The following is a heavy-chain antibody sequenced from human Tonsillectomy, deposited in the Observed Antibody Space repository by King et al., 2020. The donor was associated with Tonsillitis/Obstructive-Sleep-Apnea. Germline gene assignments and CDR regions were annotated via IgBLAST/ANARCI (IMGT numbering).Heavy chain of an antibody. V-gene: IGHV5-10-1*03. Sequence: VQLVESGAEVKKPGESLRISCKGSGYSFTSYWISWVRQMPGKGLEWMGRIDPSDSYTKYSPSLQGHVTISADKSNGTAYLQWSTLKAPDTAMYYCARQSITIILVAIGGMDVWGQGTTVTVSS. CDR1: GYSFTSYW. CDR3: ARQSITIILVAIGGMDV. D-gene: IGHD3-22*01. CDR2: IDPSDSYT. J-gene: IGHJ6*02.